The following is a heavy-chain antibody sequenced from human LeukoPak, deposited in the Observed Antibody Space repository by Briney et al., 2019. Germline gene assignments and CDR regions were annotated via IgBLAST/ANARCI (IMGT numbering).Heavy chain of an antibody. CDR3: AKGTTDYGSGYGMDV. CDR2: ITGSGGST. CDR1: GFTFSIYA. V-gene: IGHV3-23*01. J-gene: IGHJ6*04. D-gene: IGHD3-10*01. Sequence: PGGSLRLSCAASGFTFSIYAMSWVRQAPGKGLEWVSTITGSGGSTYYADSVKGRFTISRDNSKNTLSLEMNSLRADDTAVYYCAKGTTDYGSGYGMDVWGKGTTVTVSS.